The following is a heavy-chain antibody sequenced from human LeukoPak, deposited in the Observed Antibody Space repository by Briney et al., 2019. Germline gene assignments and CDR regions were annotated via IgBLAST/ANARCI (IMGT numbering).Heavy chain of an antibody. V-gene: IGHV3-48*01. D-gene: IGHD3-3*01. CDR3: ARGTRFTEPGY. CDR2: ISSSSSTI. J-gene: IGHJ4*02. Sequence: PGGSLRLSCAASGFTFSSYGMHWVRQAPGKGLEWVSYISSSSSTIYYADSVKGRFTISRDNAKNSLYLQMNSLRAEDTAVYYCARGTRFTEPGYWGQGTLVTVSS. CDR1: GFTFSSYG.